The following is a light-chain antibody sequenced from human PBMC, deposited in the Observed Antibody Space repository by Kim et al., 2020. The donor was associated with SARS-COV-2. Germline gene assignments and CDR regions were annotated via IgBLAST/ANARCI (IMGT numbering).Light chain of an antibody. Sequence: PGQSFTISCTGTSSDVGNYNLVSWYQQHPGKAPKLMIYEVTTRPSGVSNRFSGSKSGNTASLTISGLQAEDEADYYCCSYAGSRNVFGGGTQLTVL. J-gene: IGLJ7*01. V-gene: IGLV2-23*02. CDR1: SSDVGNYNL. CDR3: CSYAGSRNV. CDR2: EVT.